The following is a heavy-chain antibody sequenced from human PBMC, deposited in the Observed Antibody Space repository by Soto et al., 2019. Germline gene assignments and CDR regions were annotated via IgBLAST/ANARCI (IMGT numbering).Heavy chain of an antibody. CDR1: VYTFTSYD. V-gene: IGHV1-8*01. D-gene: IGHD1-20*01. Sequence: GASVKVSCKASVYTFTSYDINWVRQATGQGREWMGWMNPNSGNTGYAQKFQGRVTMTRNTSISTAYMELSSLRSEDTAVYYCASRRITGTTYWFDPWGQGTLVTVSS. J-gene: IGHJ5*02. CDR2: MNPNSGNT. CDR3: ASRRITGTTYWFDP.